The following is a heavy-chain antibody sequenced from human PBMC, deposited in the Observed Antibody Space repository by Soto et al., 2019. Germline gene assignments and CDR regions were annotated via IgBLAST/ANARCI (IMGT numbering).Heavy chain of an antibody. CDR2: ISSSGSTI. Sequence: HPGGSLRLSCAASGFTFSSYEMNWVRQAPGKGLEWVSYISSSGSTIYYADSVKGRFTISRDNAKNSLYLQMNSLRAEDTAVYYCARTHHIVVVPAAMEFGSPNYDFWSGYYKGGFDYWGQGTLVTVSS. CDR1: GFTFSSYE. V-gene: IGHV3-48*03. J-gene: IGHJ4*02. D-gene: IGHD3-3*01. CDR3: ARTHHIVVVPAAMEFGSPNYDFWSGYYKGGFDY.